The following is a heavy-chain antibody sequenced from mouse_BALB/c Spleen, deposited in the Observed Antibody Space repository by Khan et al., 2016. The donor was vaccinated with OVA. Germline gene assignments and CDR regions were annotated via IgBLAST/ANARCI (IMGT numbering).Heavy chain of an antibody. D-gene: IGHD1-1*01. CDR1: DYSITSNYA. Sequence: VQLKESGPGLVKPSQSLSLTCTVTDYSITSNYAWNWIRQFPGNKLEWMGYISYSGSTNYNPSLKSRISITRDTSKNQFFLQLNSVTTEDTATDYCARGNYYGYAMDYWGQGTSVTVSS. CDR2: ISYSGST. J-gene: IGHJ4*01. CDR3: ARGNYYGYAMDY. V-gene: IGHV3-2*02.